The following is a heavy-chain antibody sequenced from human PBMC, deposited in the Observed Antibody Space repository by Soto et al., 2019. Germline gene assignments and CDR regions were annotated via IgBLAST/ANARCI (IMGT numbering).Heavy chain of an antibody. J-gene: IGHJ4*02. CDR3: AKDEGVGGTLGLFDY. Sequence: QVPLVESGGGAVQPGESLRLSCVASGFVFTYYAMHWVRQAPGKGLESVAVMSSDGSKIHHTDSVKGRFTISRDNSKNTLYLQMNSLRKEDTAVYFCAKDEGVGGTLGLFDYWGQGTLVSVSS. D-gene: IGHD1-26*01. CDR2: MSSDGSKI. CDR1: GFVFTYYA. V-gene: IGHV3-30*18.